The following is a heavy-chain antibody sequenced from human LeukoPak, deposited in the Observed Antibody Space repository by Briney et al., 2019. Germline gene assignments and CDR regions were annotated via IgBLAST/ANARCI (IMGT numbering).Heavy chain of an antibody. Sequence: ASVKVSCKASGYAFTSYDINWVRQATGQGLEWMGWMNPNSGNTGYAQKFQGRVTMTRNTSISTAYMELSSLRSEDTAVYYCARGRGARRSVGFDYWGQGTLVTVSS. V-gene: IGHV1-8*01. D-gene: IGHD6-6*01. CDR1: GYAFTSYD. CDR3: ARGRGARRSVGFDY. J-gene: IGHJ4*02. CDR2: MNPNSGNT.